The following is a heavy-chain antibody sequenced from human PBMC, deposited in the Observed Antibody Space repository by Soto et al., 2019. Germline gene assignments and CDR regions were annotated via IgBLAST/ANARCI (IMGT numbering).Heavy chain of an antibody. J-gene: IGHJ4*02. CDR1: GGSFNGYY. CDR3: ARQENPLARYGGDFDY. Sequence: KSSETLSLTCAVYGGSFNGYYWSWIRQSPGKGLEWIGEITHGGTTTYSPSLKSRITMSLDTSKNQFSLNLTSVTAADTATYYCARQENPLARYGGDFDYWGQGTQVTVSS. CDR2: ITHGGTT. D-gene: IGHD5-18*01. V-gene: IGHV4-34*10.